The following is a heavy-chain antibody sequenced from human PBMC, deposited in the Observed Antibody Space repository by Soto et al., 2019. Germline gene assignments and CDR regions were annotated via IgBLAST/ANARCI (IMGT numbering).Heavy chain of an antibody. CDR3: AAVKTPPGYYDGLDF. Sequence: QVQLVQSGPEVKRPGTSVKISCKASGFTFSRSAVQWGRQASGQRLECIGWIVVGSGNTIYAQRFQQRLTITRDMSTSTAYMELSSLRPEDMAVYYGAAVKTPPGYYDGLDFWGQGTTVTVSS. J-gene: IGHJ6*02. V-gene: IGHV1-58*01. CDR2: IVVGSGNT. D-gene: IGHD2-15*01. CDR1: GFTFSRSA.